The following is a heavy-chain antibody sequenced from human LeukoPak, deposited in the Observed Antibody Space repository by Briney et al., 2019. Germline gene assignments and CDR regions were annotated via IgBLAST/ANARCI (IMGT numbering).Heavy chain of an antibody. CDR1: EFTISSYW. Sequence: GGSLRLSCAVSEFTISSYWMSWVRQAPGKGLEWVANIKQDGSEKYYVDSVKGRFTISRDNAKNSLYLQMNSLRAEDTAVYYCAIAGYWGQGTLVTVSS. CDR3: AIAGY. J-gene: IGHJ4*02. CDR2: IKQDGSEK. V-gene: IGHV3-7*03.